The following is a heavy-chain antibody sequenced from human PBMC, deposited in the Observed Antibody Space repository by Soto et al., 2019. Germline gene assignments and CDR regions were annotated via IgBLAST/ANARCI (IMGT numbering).Heavy chain of an antibody. CDR3: ARGYRGYDRGPYMDV. Sequence: QVQLVQSGAEVKKPGASVKVSCKASGYTFTGYYMHWVRQAPGQGLEWMGWINPNSGGTNYAQKCQGWVTMTRDTSIRPAYMELSRLRADYTAVYYCARGYRGYDRGPYMDVGGKGTTVTVSS. J-gene: IGHJ6*03. CDR2: INPNSGGT. D-gene: IGHD5-12*01. CDR1: GYTFTGYY. V-gene: IGHV1-2*04.